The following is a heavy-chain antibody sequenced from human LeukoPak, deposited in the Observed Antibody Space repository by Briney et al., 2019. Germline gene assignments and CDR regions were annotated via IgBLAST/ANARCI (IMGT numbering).Heavy chain of an antibody. D-gene: IGHD5-12*01. CDR3: ARFIVATNANFDY. Sequence: SETLSLTCTVSGGSISSYYWSWIRQPPGKRLEWIGYIYYSGSTNYNPSLKSRVTISVDTSKNQFSLKLSSVTAADTAVYYCARFIVATNANFDYWGQGTRVTVSS. CDR1: GGSISSYY. CDR2: IYYSGST. J-gene: IGHJ4*02. V-gene: IGHV4-59*01.